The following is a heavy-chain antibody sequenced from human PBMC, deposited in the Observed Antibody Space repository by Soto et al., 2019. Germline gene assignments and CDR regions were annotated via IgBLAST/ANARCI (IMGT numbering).Heavy chain of an antibody. CDR3: ARAPSTVTYYYYYYMDV. J-gene: IGHJ6*03. CDR2: ISAYNGNT. V-gene: IGHV1-18*01. D-gene: IGHD4-4*01. Sequence: ASVKVSCKASGYTFTSCGISWVRQAPGQGLEWMGWISAYNGNTNYAQKLQGRVTMTTDTSTSTAYMELRSLRSDDTAVYYCARAPSTVTYYYYYYMDVWGKGTTVTVSS. CDR1: GYTFTSCG.